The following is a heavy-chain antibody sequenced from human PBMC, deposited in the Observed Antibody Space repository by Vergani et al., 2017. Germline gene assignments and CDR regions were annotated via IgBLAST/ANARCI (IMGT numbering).Heavy chain of an antibody. V-gene: IGHV3-30*02. Sequence: QVQLVESGGGVVQRGGSLRLSCATSGFTLSNYDMQWIRQGPGKGLEFVAFIQFDGSNQYYADSVKGRFTLSRDFSKNTLYLQMNSLRTDDTATYYCAKHFRGWGINYWCQETKVIVSS. CDR1: GFTLSNYD. CDR3: AKHFRGWGINY. D-gene: IGHD3-16*01. CDR2: IQFDGSNQ. J-gene: IGHJ4*02.